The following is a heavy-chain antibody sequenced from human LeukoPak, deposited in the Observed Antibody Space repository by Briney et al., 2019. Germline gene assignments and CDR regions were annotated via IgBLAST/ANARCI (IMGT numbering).Heavy chain of an antibody. J-gene: IGHJ6*02. Sequence: GGSRRLSCSASGFPFSSYAMHWVRQAPGKGLGYVSAISDSGGSTYYADSVKGRFTISRDNSKNTLYLQMSSLRAEDTAVYFCVRGYSFGPYGMDVWGQGTTVTVSS. CDR3: VRGYSFGPYGMDV. CDR1: GFPFSSYA. D-gene: IGHD2-15*01. V-gene: IGHV3-64D*09. CDR2: ISDSGGST.